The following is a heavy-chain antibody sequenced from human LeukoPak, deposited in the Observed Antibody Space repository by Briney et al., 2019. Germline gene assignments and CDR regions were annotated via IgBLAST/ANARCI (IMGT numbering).Heavy chain of an antibody. CDR2: ISYDGSNK. V-gene: IGHV3-30*18. CDR3: AKALSAGYSYGLLYY. D-gene: IGHD5-18*01. J-gene: IGHJ4*02. CDR1: GFTFSSYS. Sequence: GGSLRRSCAASGFTFSSYSMHWVRQAPGKGLAWVAVISYDGSNKYYADSVKGRFTISRDNSKNTLYLQMNSLRAEDTAVYFCAKALSAGYSYGLLYYWGQGTLVTVSS.